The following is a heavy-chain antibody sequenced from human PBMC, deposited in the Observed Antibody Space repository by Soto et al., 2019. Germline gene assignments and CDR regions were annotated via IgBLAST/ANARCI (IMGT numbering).Heavy chain of an antibody. J-gene: IGHJ6*02. CDR1: GYPFSDYY. Sequence: ASVKVSCKASGYPFSDYYMHWVRQAPGRRPEWMGWVDPNNGDTHYVQKFQGRVTMTTDMSISTGYMELTRLASDDTALYYCTXRPMWRPPLIKDYGMDVWGRGTTVTVSS. CDR3: TXRPMWRPPLIKDYGMDV. CDR2: VDPNNGDT. D-gene: IGHD3-16*01. V-gene: IGHV1-2*02.